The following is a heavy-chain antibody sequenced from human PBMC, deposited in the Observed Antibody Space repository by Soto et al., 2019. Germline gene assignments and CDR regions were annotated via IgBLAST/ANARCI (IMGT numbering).Heavy chain of an antibody. D-gene: IGHD2-15*01. CDR1: GFSLSTSGVG. V-gene: IGHV2-5*02. Sequence: QITLKESGPTLVKPTQTLTLTCTFSGFSLSTSGVGVAWIRQPPGKALEWLALIYWDDDERYSPSLRSRLTITKDTSKNQVVLTMTNMDRVDTATYYCAHKGGRGAAMDVWGQGTTVTVSS. CDR2: IYWDDDE. CDR3: AHKGGRGAAMDV. J-gene: IGHJ6*02.